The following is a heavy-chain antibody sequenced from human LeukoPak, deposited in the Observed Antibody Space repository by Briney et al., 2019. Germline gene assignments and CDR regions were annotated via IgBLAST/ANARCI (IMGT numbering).Heavy chain of an antibody. Sequence: SETLSLTCAVSGGSISSDNWWGWVRQTPGKGLEWIAEIYHAGGTNYNASLESRVTISVDTSKNQFSLKLSSVTAADTAVYYCARAYSSSWYFNWFDPWGQGTLVTVSS. V-gene: IGHV4-4*02. J-gene: IGHJ5*02. CDR1: GGSISSDNW. CDR2: IYHAGGT. D-gene: IGHD6-13*01. CDR3: ARAYSSSWYFNWFDP.